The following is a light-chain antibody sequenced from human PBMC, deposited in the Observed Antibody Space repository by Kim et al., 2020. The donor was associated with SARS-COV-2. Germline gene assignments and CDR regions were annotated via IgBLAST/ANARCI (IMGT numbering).Light chain of an antibody. V-gene: IGKV1-13*02. CDR3: QQFDSYPRT. CDR1: QGISSA. Sequence: ASVGDRVTITGRASQGISSALAWYQQKPRKATKLLIYDASTLESGVPSNISGSGSGTDFTLTISNLQPEDFATYFCQQFDSYPRTFGQGTKVDIK. CDR2: DAS. J-gene: IGKJ1*01.